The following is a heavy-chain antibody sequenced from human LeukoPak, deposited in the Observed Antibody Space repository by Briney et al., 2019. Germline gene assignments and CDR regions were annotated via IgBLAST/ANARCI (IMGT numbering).Heavy chain of an antibody. V-gene: IGHV3-33*01. D-gene: IGHD2-21*02. Sequence: GGSLRLSCAASGFTFSSYGMHWVRQAPGKGLEWVAVIWYDGSNKYYADSVKGRFTISRDNSKNTLYLQMNSLRAEDTAVYYCARGSSNCGGDCLDNWGEGTLVTVSA. CDR2: IWYDGSNK. CDR3: ARGSSNCGGDCLDN. CDR1: GFTFSSYG. J-gene: IGHJ4*02.